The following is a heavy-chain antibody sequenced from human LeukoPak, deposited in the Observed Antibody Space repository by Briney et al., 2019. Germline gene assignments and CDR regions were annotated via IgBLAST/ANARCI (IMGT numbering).Heavy chain of an antibody. CDR2: ISAYKGNT. Sequence: ASVRVSFTSAVYTVTIYAISWVSGAPGQGLEGMGWISAYKGNTNYAHKLQGRVTMTTDTSTSTAYKKLRCLRSDATAVYSYAAVHNNAKNGYVYYSQYGMHVWGQGTTVTVSS. CDR3: AAVHNNAKNGYVYYSQYGMHV. D-gene: IGHD5-18*01. J-gene: IGHJ6*02. CDR1: VYTVTIYA. V-gene: IGHV1-18*04.